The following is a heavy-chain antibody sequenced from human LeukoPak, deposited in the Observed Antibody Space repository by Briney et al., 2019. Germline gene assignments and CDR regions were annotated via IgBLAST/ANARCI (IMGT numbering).Heavy chain of an antibody. V-gene: IGHV5-51*01. D-gene: IGHD6-13*01. Sequence: GESLKISCKGSGYSFTSYWIGWVRQMPGKGLEWMGIIYPGDSDTRYSPSFQGQVTISADKSISTAYLQWSSLKASDTAMYYCARQTPHSNSWYNIGIGKNWFDPWGQGTLVTVSS. CDR1: GYSFTSYW. J-gene: IGHJ5*02. CDR2: IYPGDSDT. CDR3: ARQTPHSNSWYNIGIGKNWFDP.